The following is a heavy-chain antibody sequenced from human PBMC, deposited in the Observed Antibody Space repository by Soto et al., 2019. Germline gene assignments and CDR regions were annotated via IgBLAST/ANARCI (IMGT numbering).Heavy chain of an antibody. J-gene: IGHJ5*02. Sequence: EVQLVESGGGLVQPGGSLRLSCAASGFTFSSYSMNWVRQAPGKGLEWVSYISSSSSTIYYADSVKGRFTISRDNAKNSLYLQMNSLRAEDTAVYYCARDSIGIPRSGARSNWFDPWGQGTLVTVSS. CDR2: ISSSSSTI. V-gene: IGHV3-48*01. CDR1: GFTFSSYS. CDR3: ARDSIGIPRSGARSNWFDP. D-gene: IGHD3-10*01.